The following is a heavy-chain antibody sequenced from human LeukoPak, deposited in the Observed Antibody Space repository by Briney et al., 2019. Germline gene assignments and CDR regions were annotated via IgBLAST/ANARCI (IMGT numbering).Heavy chain of an antibody. J-gene: IGHJ4*02. CDR3: AKGVAMAAAGSHFDY. V-gene: IGHV3-30*18. CDR2: ISYDGSNK. D-gene: IGHD6-13*01. CDR1: GFTFSSYG. Sequence: GGSLRLSCAASGFTFSSYGMNWVRQAPGKGLEWVAVISYDGSNKYYADSVKGRFTISRDNSKNTLYLQMNSLRVEDTAVYYCAKGVAMAAAGSHFDYWGQGTLVTVSS.